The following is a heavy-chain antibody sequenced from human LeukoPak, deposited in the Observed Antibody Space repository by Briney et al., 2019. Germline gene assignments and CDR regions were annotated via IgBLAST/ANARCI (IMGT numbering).Heavy chain of an antibody. D-gene: IGHD3-22*01. CDR1: GYTFTGYY. CDR3: AITYYYDSSGYRTQNYFDY. J-gene: IGHJ4*02. CDR2: INPNSGGT. V-gene: IGHV1-2*02. Sequence: ASVKVSCKASGYTFTGYYMHWVRQVPGQGLEWMGWINPNSGGTNYAQKFQGRVTMTRDTSISTAYMELSRLRSDDTAVYYCAITYYYDSSGYRTQNYFDYWGQGTLVTVSS.